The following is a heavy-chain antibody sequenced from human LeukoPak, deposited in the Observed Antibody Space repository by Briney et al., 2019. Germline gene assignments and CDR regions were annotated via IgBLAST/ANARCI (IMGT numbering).Heavy chain of an antibody. D-gene: IGHD3-3*02. J-gene: IGHJ6*04. CDR3: AREATGISYV. CDR1: GYIFTGYY. V-gene: IGHV1-2*02. Sequence: ASVKVSCKASGYIFTGYYMHWVRQAPGQGLEWMGWINPNSGGTNYAQKFQGRVTMTRDTSISTAYLGLSRLRSDDTAAYYCAREATGISYVWGKGTTVTVSS. CDR2: INPNSGGT.